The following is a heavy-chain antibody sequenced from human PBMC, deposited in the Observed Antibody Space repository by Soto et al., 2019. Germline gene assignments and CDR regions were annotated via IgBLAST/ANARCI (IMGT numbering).Heavy chain of an antibody. D-gene: IGHD1-26*01. Sequence: QVQLVQSGAEVKKPGASVKFSCKASGYTFTGYYMHWVRQAPGQGLEWMGWINPNSGGTNYAQKFQGRVTMTRDTSISTAYMELSRLRSDDTAVYYCERSSGSSSYYDMDVWGQVTTVTVSS. V-gene: IGHV1-2*02. CDR1: GYTFTGYY. CDR3: ERSSGSSSYYDMDV. J-gene: IGHJ6*02. CDR2: INPNSGGT.